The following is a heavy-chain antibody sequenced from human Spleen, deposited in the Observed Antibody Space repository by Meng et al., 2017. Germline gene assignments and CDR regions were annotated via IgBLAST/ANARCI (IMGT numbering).Heavy chain of an antibody. D-gene: IGHD4-11*01. CDR1: GGSFSDYY. V-gene: IGHV4-34*01. Sequence: QLQLQQGGEGLLKPSGPLSLTCVVAGGSFSDYYWSWIRQPPGKGLEWIGEINHSGSTNYNPSLESRATISVDTSQNNLSLKLSSVTAADSAVYYCARGPTTMAHDFDYWGQGTLVTSPQ. CDR2: INHSGST. CDR3: ARGPTTMAHDFDY. J-gene: IGHJ4*02.